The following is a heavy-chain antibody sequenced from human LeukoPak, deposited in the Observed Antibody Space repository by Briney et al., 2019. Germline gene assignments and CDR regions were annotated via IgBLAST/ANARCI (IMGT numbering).Heavy chain of an antibody. CDR1: GGSITTHY. CDR3: ARRNDFDL. Sequence: ETPSLTCTVSGGSITTHYWSWIRQPPGKGLEWIGYIYSSETTEYKPSLKSRVTISAHTSKNQFSLKLTSVTAADTAIYYCARRNDFDLWGQGPSVTVSS. J-gene: IGHJ3*01. CDR2: IYSSETT. V-gene: IGHV4-4*08.